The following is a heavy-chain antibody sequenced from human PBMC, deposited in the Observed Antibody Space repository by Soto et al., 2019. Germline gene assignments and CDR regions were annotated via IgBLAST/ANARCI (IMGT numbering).Heavy chain of an antibody. Sequence: EMQLLESGGGLVQPGGSLRLSCAASGFTFSSFAMSWVRQAPGKELDWVSAISGSGGSTYSADSVKGPLTISRDNSKNALYLQMSSLRAEDTAVYYCARGFSAGKGSPPDFGGQGSLVTVSS. CDR3: ARGFSAGKGSPPDF. CDR1: GFTFSSFA. D-gene: IGHD6-13*01. V-gene: IGHV3-23*01. J-gene: IGHJ4*02. CDR2: ISGSGGST.